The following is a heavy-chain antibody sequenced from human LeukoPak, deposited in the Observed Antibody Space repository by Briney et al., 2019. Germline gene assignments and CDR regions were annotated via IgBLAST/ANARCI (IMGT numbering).Heavy chain of an antibody. Sequence: GGSLRLSCAASGFTFSSYAMHWVRQAPGKGLEWVAVISYDGSNKYYADSVKGRFTISRDNSKNTLYLQMNSLRAEDTAVYYCARDETTVMAFDYWGQGTLVTVSS. J-gene: IGHJ4*02. CDR2: ISYDGSNK. CDR3: ARDETTVMAFDY. CDR1: GFTFSSYA. V-gene: IGHV3-30-3*01. D-gene: IGHD4-17*01.